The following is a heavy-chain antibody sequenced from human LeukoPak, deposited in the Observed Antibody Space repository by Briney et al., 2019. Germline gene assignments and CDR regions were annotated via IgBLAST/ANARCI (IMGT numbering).Heavy chain of an antibody. CDR1: GFTFSSYA. CDR2: ISYDGSNK. CDR3: ARDRGKVPGDY. Sequence: GGSLRLSCAASGFTFSSYAMHWVRQAPGKGLEWVAVISYDGSNKYYADSVKGRFTISRDNAKNSLYLQMNSLRAEDTAVYYCARDRGKVPGDYWGQGTLVTVSS. V-gene: IGHV3-30-3*01. J-gene: IGHJ4*02. D-gene: IGHD3-10*01.